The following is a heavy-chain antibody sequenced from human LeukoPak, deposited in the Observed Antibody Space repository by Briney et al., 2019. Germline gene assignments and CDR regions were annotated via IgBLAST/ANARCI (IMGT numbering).Heavy chain of an antibody. CDR3: AREGPYNCFDP. CDR1: GGSISSYY. V-gene: IGHV4-4*07. CDR2: MYTSGGT. Sequence: SETLSLTCTVSGGSISSYYWSWIRQPAGKGLEWIGRMYTSGGTNYNPSLNSRVTMSVDRSRNQFSMQLSSVTAADTAVYYCAREGPYNCFDPWGQGILVTVSS. J-gene: IGHJ5*02.